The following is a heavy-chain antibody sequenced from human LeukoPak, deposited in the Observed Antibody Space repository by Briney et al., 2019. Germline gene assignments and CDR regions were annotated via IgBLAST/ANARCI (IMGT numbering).Heavy chain of an antibody. CDR2: TSSSSSYI. Sequence: GGSLRLSCAASGFTFSSYNMNWVRQAPGKGLEWVSSTSSSSSYIYYADSVKGRFTISRDNAKNSLYLQMNSLRAEDTAVYYCARASGSYFIDYWGQGTLVTVSS. CDR3: ARASGSYFIDY. CDR1: GFTFSSYN. J-gene: IGHJ4*02. D-gene: IGHD1-26*01. V-gene: IGHV3-21*01.